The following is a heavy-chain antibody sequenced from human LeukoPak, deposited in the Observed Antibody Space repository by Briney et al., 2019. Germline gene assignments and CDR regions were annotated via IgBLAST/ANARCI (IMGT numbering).Heavy chain of an antibody. CDR2: ISSSSSTI. CDR1: GFTFSSYS. V-gene: IGHV3-48*01. Sequence: GGSLRLSCAASGFTFSSYSMNWVRQAPGKGLEWVSYISSSSSTIYYADSVKGRFTISRDNAKNSLYLQMNSLRAEDTAVYYCARASGREYLRDYYYYMDVWGKGTTVTVSS. D-gene: IGHD2-2*01. CDR3: ARASGREYLRDYYYYMDV. J-gene: IGHJ6*03.